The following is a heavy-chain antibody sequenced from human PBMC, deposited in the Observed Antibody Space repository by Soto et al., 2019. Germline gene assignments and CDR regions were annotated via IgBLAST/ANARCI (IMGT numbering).Heavy chain of an antibody. J-gene: IGHJ6*02. CDR3: ARDPLPQYSGSYSSYYYYGMDV. D-gene: IGHD1-26*01. V-gene: IGHV3-30-3*01. CDR1: GFTFSSYA. CDR2: ISYDGSNK. Sequence: QVQLVESGGGVVQPGRSLRLSCAASGFTFSSYAMHWVRQAPGKGLEWVAVISYDGSNKYYADSVKGRFTISRDNSKNTLYLQMNTLRAEDTAVYYCARDPLPQYSGSYSSYYYYGMDVWGQGTTVTVSS.